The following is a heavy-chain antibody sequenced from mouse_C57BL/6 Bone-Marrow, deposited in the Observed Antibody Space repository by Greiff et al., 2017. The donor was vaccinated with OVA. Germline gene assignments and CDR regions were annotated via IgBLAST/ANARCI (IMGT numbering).Heavy chain of an antibody. CDR2: IYPGSGST. Sequence: QVQLQQPGAELVKPGTSVKMSCKASGYTFTSYWITWVKQRPGQGLEWIGDIYPGSGSTNYNEKFKSKATLTVDTSSSTAYMQLSSLTSEDSAVYYCAREIYYYGSSHFDVWGTGTTVTVSS. V-gene: IGHV1-55*01. CDR3: AREIYYYGSSHFDV. D-gene: IGHD1-1*01. CDR1: GYTFTSYW. J-gene: IGHJ1*03.